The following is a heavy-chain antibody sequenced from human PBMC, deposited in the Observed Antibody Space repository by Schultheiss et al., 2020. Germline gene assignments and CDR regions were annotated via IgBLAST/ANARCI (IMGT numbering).Heavy chain of an antibody. V-gene: IGHV1-2*02. Sequence: ASVKVSGKASGYTFTGYYMHWVRQAPGQGLEWMGWINPNSGGTNYAQKFQDRVTMTRDTSISSAYMELSSLRSDDTAVYYCARDFDYWGQGALVTVSS. CDR3: ARDFDY. J-gene: IGHJ4*02. CDR2: INPNSGGT. CDR1: GYTFTGYY.